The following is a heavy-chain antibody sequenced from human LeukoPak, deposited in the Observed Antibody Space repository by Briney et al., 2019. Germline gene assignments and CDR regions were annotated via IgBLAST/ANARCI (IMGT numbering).Heavy chain of an antibody. CDR2: ISSDGSYK. J-gene: IGHJ4*02. CDR1: EFTFSSYG. Sequence: GGSLRLSCAGSEFTFSSYGMHWVRQAPGKGLEWVAAISSDGSYKYYADCIKGRFTISRDNSRNTVYLEMNSLRPEDTAVYYCARDRIGYYDILTGPLDYWGQGTLVTVSS. CDR3: ARDRIGYYDILTGPLDY. V-gene: IGHV3-30*03. D-gene: IGHD3-9*01.